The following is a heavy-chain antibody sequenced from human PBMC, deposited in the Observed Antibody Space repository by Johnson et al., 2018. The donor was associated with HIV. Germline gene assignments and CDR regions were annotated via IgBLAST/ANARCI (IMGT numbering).Heavy chain of an antibody. D-gene: IGHD5-18*01. V-gene: IGHV3-9*01. CDR2: ISWNSGSI. CDR3: ARGYSYGFILS. Sequence: VQLVESGGGLVQPGVSLRLSCVASGFTFDDYAMHWVRQAPGKGLEWVSGISWNSGSIGYADSVKGRFTISRDNAKNSLYLQMNSLRAEDTAVYYCARGYSYGFILSWGQGTMVSVSS. CDR1: GFTFDDYA. J-gene: IGHJ3*01.